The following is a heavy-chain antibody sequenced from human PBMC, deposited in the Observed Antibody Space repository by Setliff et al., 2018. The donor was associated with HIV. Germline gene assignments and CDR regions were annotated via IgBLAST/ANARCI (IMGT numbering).Heavy chain of an antibody. J-gene: IGHJ3*01. CDR2: ISAYNGNT. D-gene: IGHD3-22*01. CDR1: GGTFSSYV. CDR3: ATGRHYYDSSDYPANPFDV. Sequence: ASVKVSCKASGGTFSSYVISWVRQAPGQGLEWMGWISAYNGNTNYAQKLQGRVTMTTDTSTSTAYMELRSLRSEDTAVYFCATGRHYYDSSDYPANPFDVWGQGTMVTVS. V-gene: IGHV1-18*01.